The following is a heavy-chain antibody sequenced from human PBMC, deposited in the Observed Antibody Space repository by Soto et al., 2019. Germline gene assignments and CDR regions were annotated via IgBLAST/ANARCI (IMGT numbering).Heavy chain of an antibody. V-gene: IGHV4-59*01. CDR2: INYSGST. Sequence: QVQLQESGPGLVKPSETLSLTCTVSGGSIRSYYWSWIRQPPGKGLEWIGYINYSGSTNYNPSLKSRVTISVDTSKKQFSLKLSSVTAADTAVYHCARDQGGAGANVDFWGQGTLVNVSS. J-gene: IGHJ4*02. CDR3: ARDQGGAGANVDF. CDR1: GGSIRSYY. D-gene: IGHD1-26*01.